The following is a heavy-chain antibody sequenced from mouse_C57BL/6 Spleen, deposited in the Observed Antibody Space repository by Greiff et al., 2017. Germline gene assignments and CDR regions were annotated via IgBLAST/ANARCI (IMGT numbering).Heavy chain of an antibody. CDR1: GFTFTDYY. Sequence: EVKVEESGGGLVQPGGSLSLSCAASGFTFTDYYMSWVRQPPGKALEWLGFIRNKANGYTTEYSASVKGRFTISRDNSQSILYLQMNALRAEDSATYCCARWGDPGAMDYWGQGTSVTVSS. V-gene: IGHV7-3*01. CDR2: IRNKANGYTT. D-gene: IGHD3-3*01. CDR3: ARWGDPGAMDY. J-gene: IGHJ4*01.